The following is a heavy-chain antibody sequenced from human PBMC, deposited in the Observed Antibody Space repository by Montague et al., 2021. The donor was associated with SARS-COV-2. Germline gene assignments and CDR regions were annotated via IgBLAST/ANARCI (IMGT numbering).Heavy chain of an antibody. CDR3: ASHTAGDFGLLDY. CDR1: GGSIRNYN. D-gene: IGHD3/OR15-3a*01. Sequence: SETLSLTCAVAGGSIRNYNWGWIRQPPGKGLEWIGYVFYTGSTNYNPSLKSRVTISIDTSKNQISLRVTSVTAADTAKYYCASHTAGDFGLLDYWGQGTLVTVSS. J-gene: IGHJ4*02. V-gene: IGHV4-59*08. CDR2: VFYTGST.